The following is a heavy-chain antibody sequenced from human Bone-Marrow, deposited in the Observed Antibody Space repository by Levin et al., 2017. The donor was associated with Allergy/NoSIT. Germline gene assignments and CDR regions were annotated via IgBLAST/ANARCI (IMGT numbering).Heavy chain of an antibody. V-gene: IGHV4-39*07. J-gene: IGHJ4*02. CDR2: INHSGST. D-gene: IGHD3-9*01. CDR3: ARAGRYDY. Sequence: GSLRLSCTVSGYSISGNTYYWGWIRQPPGKGLEWIGSINHSGSTYYNPSLQSRVTISVDTSKNQFSLKLTSVTAADTAVDYCARAGRYDYWSQGTLVTVSS. CDR1: GYSISGNTYY.